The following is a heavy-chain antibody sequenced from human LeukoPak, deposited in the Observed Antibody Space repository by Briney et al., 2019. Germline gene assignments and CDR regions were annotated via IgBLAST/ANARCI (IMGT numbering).Heavy chain of an antibody. V-gene: IGHV4-34*01. CDR1: GGSFSGYY. J-gene: IGHJ2*01. CDR3: ARVLEGSSGQHWYFDL. D-gene: IGHD6-19*01. CDR2: INHSGST. Sequence: SETLSLTCAVYGGSFSGYYWSWIRQPPGKGMEWIGEINHSGSTNYNPSLKSRVTISVDTSKNQFSLKLGSVTAADTAVYYCARVLEGSSGQHWYFDLWGRGTLVTVSS.